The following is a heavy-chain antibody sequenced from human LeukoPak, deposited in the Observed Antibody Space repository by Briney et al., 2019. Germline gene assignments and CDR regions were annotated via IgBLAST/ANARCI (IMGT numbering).Heavy chain of an antibody. J-gene: IGHJ4*02. CDR3: ASPPIYSGYDMIDY. Sequence: GGSLRLSCAASGFTFSSYSMNWVRQAPGKGLEWVSYISSSSSTIYYADSVKGRFTISRDNAKNSLYLQMNSLRAEDTAVYYCASPPIYSGYDMIDYCGQGTLVTVSS. D-gene: IGHD5-12*01. CDR1: GFTFSSYS. CDR2: ISSSSSTI. V-gene: IGHV3-48*01.